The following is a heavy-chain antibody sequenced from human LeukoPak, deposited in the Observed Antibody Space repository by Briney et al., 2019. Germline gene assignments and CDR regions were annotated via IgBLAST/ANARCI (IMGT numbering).Heavy chain of an antibody. J-gene: IGHJ4*02. CDR2: ISSSSSYI. Sequence: GGSLRLSCAASGFTFSSYSMNWVSQAPGKGLEWVSSISSSSSYIYYADSVKGRFTISRDNAKNSLYLQMNSLRAEDTAVYYCARDSDEYFDYWGLGTLVTVSS. CDR1: GFTFSSYS. V-gene: IGHV3-21*01. CDR3: ARDSDEYFDY.